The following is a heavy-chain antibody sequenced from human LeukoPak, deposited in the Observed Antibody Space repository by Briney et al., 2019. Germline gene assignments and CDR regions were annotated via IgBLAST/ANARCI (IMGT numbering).Heavy chain of an antibody. CDR3: AKALSGSWDAFDI. CDR2: ISYDGSNK. V-gene: IGHV3-30*18. CDR1: GFTFSSYG. Sequence: GGSLRLSCAASGFTFSSYGMHWVRQAPGKGLEWVAVISYDGSNKYYADSVKGRFTISRDNSKNTLYLQMNSLRAEDTAVYYCAKALSGSWDAFDIWGQGTMVTVSS. D-gene: IGHD3-10*01. J-gene: IGHJ3*02.